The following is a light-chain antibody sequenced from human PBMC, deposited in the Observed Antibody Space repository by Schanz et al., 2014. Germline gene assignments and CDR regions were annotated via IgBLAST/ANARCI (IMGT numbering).Light chain of an antibody. V-gene: IGKV3-15*01. CDR1: QSVSSN. CDR2: GAS. Sequence: EIVLTQSPATLSVSPGERATLSCRASQSVSSNLAWYQQKPGQAPRLLIYGASARATGVPARISGSGSGTEFTLTISGLEPEDFALYYCHQRATWTFGQGTKVEIK. CDR3: HQRATWT. J-gene: IGKJ1*01.